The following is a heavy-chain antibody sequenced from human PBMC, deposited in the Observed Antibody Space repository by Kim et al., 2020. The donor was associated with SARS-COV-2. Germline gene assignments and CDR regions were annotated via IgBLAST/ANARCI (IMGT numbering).Heavy chain of an antibody. D-gene: IGHD3-10*01. Sequence: ASVKVSCKASGYTFTNYYMHWLRQAPGQGLECMGIINPSGGGTTYAQKFQGRVTMTRDTSTSTVYMELSSLRSEDTAVYFCARASYYGSGSYPLDYWGQGTLVTVSS. CDR1: GYTFTNYY. CDR2: INPSGGGT. J-gene: IGHJ4*02. V-gene: IGHV1-46*01. CDR3: ARASYYGSGSYPLDY.